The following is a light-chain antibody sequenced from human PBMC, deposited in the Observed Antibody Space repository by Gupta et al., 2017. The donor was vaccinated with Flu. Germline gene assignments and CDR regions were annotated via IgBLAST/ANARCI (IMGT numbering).Light chain of an antibody. CDR3: QQYYSAPPIT. J-gene: IGKJ5*01. Sequence: EIVLTQSQDSLAVSLGERATVNCKSSQSVLNTSNNKNYLAWYQQKPGQTPKLLMSWASTRESGVPNRFRGSGSGTDFTLTISSLQAEDVAVYYCQQYYSAPPITFGQGTRLDI. CDR1: QSVLNTSNNKNY. CDR2: WAS. V-gene: IGKV4-1*01.